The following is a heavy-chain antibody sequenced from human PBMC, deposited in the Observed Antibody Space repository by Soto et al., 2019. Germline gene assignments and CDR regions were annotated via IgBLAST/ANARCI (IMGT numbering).Heavy chain of an antibody. Sequence: GGSLRLSCAASGFTFSSYWMHWVRQVPEKGLVWVSRINSDGSITNYADAVKGRFTISRDNVKNTLYLQMNSLRAEDTAVYYCVRYPRSVGGSYRPDYWRHGTLATVSS. CDR2: INSDGSIT. V-gene: IGHV3-74*01. CDR3: VRYPRSVGGSYRPDY. D-gene: IGHD3-16*02. J-gene: IGHJ4*01. CDR1: GFTFSSYW.